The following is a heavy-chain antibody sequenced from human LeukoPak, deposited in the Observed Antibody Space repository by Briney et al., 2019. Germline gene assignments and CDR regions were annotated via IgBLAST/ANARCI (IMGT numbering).Heavy chain of an antibody. CDR2: ISYDGSNK. V-gene: IGHV3-30*18. CDR1: GFTFSSYG. CDR3: AKDRRVDTAMVDY. D-gene: IGHD5-18*01. J-gene: IGHJ4*02. Sequence: PGRSLRLSCAASGFTFSSYGMHWVRQAPGKGLEWVAVISYDGSNKYYADSVKGRFTISRDNSKNTLYLQMNSLRAEDTAVYYCAKDRRVDTAMVDYWGQGTLVTVSS.